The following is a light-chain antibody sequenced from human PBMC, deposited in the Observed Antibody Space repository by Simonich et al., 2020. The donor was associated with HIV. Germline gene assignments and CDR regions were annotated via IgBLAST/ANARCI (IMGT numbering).Light chain of an antibody. CDR3: QHYNSYPTWT. V-gene: IGKV1-5*03. Sequence: DIQMTQSPSTLSASVGDRVTITCRASQSISSWLAWYQQKPGKAPKLLIYKASSLERGVPSRFSGSGSGTEFTLTISSLQPDDFATYYCQHYNSYPTWTFGQGTKVEIK. CDR1: QSISSW. J-gene: IGKJ1*01. CDR2: KAS.